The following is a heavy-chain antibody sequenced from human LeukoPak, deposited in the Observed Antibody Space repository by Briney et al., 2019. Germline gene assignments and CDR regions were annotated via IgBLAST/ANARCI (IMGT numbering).Heavy chain of an antibody. CDR3: ARGQYYDILTGYYYYYYGMDV. J-gene: IGHJ6*02. CDR2: MNPNSGNT. D-gene: IGHD3-9*01. Sequence: ASVKVSCKASVYTFTRYDINWVRQATGQGREWMGWMNPNSGNTGYAQKCQGRVTMTRNTSISTAYMELSSLRSEDTAVYYCARGQYYDILTGYYYYYYGMDVWGQGTTVTVSS. CDR1: VYTFTRYD. V-gene: IGHV1-8*01.